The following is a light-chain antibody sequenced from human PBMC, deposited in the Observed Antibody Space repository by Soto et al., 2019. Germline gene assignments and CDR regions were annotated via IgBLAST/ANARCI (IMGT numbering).Light chain of an antibody. V-gene: IGKV3-20*01. CDR2: GAS. CDR1: QSVSSNY. J-gene: IGKJ1*01. Sequence: ESVLTQSPGTLSVSPGERATLSCRASQSVSSNYLAWYQQKPGQAPRLLIHGASSRATGIPARFSGSGSGTDFTLIISRLEPQDFAVYYCQQYGGSPPQTFGQGTKVEIK. CDR3: QQYGGSPPQT.